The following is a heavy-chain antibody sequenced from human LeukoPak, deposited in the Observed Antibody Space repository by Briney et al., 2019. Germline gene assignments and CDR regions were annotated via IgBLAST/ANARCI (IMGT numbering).Heavy chain of an antibody. CDR1: GDPISTGGYY. V-gene: IGHV4-31*03. CDR2: IHYSGST. CDR3: AAHYDILTGYSDY. D-gene: IGHD3-9*01. Sequence: SETLSLTCSVSGDPISTGGYYWSWIRQHPGKGLEWIGYIHYSGSTDYNPSLKSRVTLSLDTSKNQFSLKLSSVTAADTAVYYCAAHYDILTGYSDYWGQGTLVTVSS. J-gene: IGHJ4*02.